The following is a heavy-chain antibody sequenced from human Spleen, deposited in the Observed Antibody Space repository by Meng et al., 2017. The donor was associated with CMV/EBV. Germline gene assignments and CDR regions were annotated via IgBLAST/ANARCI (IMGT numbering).Heavy chain of an antibody. CDR2: ISYDGSNK. J-gene: IGHJ4*02. CDR3: ARSDSSGYFYFDY. Sequence: LSLTCAASGFTFSSYAMHWVRQAPGKGLEWVAVISYDGSNKYYADSVKGRFTISRDNSKNTLYLQMNSLRAEDTAVYYCARSDSSGYFYFDYWGQGTLVTVSS. D-gene: IGHD3-22*01. CDR1: GFTFSSYA. V-gene: IGHV3-30-3*01.